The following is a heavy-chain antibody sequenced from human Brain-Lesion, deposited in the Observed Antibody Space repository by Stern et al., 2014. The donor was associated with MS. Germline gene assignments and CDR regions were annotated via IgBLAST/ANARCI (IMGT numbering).Heavy chain of an antibody. D-gene: IGHD3-3*01. V-gene: IGHV1-2*02. Sequence: QEQLVESGAEVKKPGASVKVSCKTSGYIFTGYYIHWVRQAPGQGLEWMAWINPNTGGTTYAQKFQGRVTMSRDTSISTAYVELSSLTSDDTAVYYCARDQRGITIFGVVTDYYYLGMDVWGQGTTVTVSS. CDR2: INPNTGGT. CDR1: GYIFTGYY. CDR3: ARDQRGITIFGVVTDYYYLGMDV. J-gene: IGHJ6*02.